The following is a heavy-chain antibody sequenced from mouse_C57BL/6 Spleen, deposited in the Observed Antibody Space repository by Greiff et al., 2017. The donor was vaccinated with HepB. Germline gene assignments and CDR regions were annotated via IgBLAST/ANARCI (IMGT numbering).Heavy chain of an antibody. CDR2: IDPEDGDT. CDR1: GFNIKDYY. Sequence: EVQLQQSGAELVRPGASVKLSCTASGFNIKDYYMHWVKQRPEQGLEWIGRIDPEDGDTEYAPKFQGKATMTADTSSNTADLQLSILTSEDTAVYYGTTVIPITTVAAYWGQGTLVTVSA. V-gene: IGHV14-1*01. CDR3: TTVIPITTVAAY. D-gene: IGHD1-1*01. J-gene: IGHJ3*01.